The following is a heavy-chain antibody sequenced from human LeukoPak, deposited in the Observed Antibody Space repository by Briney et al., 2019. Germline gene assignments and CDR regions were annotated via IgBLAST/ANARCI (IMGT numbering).Heavy chain of an antibody. Sequence: SETLSLTCTVSGGSISSYYWSWIRQPPGKGLEWIGYIYYTGSTNYNPSLKSRVTISVDTSKNQFSLKLSPVTAADTAVYYCARSGKSAYILDYWGQGTLVTVSS. V-gene: IGHV4-59*01. CDR1: GGSISSYY. D-gene: IGHD3-16*01. CDR2: IYYTGST. CDR3: ARSGKSAYILDY. J-gene: IGHJ4*02.